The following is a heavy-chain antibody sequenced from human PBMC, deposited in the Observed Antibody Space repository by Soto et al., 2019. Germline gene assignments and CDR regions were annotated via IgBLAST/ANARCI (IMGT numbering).Heavy chain of an antibody. V-gene: IGHV1-2*02. J-gene: IGHJ4*02. CDR3: ARLEFMNSQEGFDY. D-gene: IGHD3-16*01. CDR1: GYTFTSYY. Sequence: ASVKVSCKASGYTFTSYYLHWVRQAPGQGLEWLGWIIPNSGGTNYAQRFQGRVTMTRDTSINTAYMGLSRLKSDDTAVYYCARLEFMNSQEGFDYWGQGTLVTVSS. CDR2: IIPNSGGT.